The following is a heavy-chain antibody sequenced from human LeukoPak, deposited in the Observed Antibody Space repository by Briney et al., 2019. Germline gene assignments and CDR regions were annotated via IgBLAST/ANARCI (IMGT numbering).Heavy chain of an antibody. D-gene: IGHD2-21*01. J-gene: IGHJ4*02. CDR2: TKRDGTEE. CDR3: TRGFDSDY. CDR1: GFTFSSYW. Sequence: GGSLRLSCAASGFTFSSYWMSWVRQAPGKGLEWVATTKRDGTEEQYVQSVKGRFAISRDNAKNSLYLQMNSLRAEDTAFYYCTRGFDSDYWGQGTLVTVSS. V-gene: IGHV3-7*01.